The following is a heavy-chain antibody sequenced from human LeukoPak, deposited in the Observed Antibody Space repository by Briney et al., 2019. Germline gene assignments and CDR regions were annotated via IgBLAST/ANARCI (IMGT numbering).Heavy chain of an antibody. CDR1: GFTFSSYT. Sequence: GGSLRLSCAAFGFTFSSYTMNWVRQAPGKGLEWVSSISSSSGYIYYADSVKGRFTISRDNAKNSLYLQMNSLRAEDTALYYCAKDIKGGYSSSRGAFDIWGQGTMVTVSS. D-gene: IGHD6-13*01. J-gene: IGHJ3*02. CDR3: AKDIKGGYSSSRGAFDI. V-gene: IGHV3-21*04. CDR2: ISSSSGYI.